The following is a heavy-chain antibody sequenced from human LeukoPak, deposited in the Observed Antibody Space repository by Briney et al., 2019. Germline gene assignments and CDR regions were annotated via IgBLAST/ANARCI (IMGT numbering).Heavy chain of an antibody. Sequence: GGSLRLSCAASGFTFDDYGMTWVRQAPGKGLEWVSGINWNGGSTGYADSVKGRFTISRDNAKNSLYLQMNSLRAEDTALYYCARAGLYNWNYEGTTYFDFCGQGTLVTVSA. CDR1: GFTFDDYG. CDR2: INWNGGST. CDR3: ARAGLYNWNYEGTTYFDF. J-gene: IGHJ4*02. V-gene: IGHV3-20*04. D-gene: IGHD1-7*01.